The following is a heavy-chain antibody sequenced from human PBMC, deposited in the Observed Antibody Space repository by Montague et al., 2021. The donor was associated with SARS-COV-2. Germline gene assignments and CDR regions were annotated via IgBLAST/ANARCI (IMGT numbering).Heavy chain of an antibody. V-gene: IGHV3-23*01. CDR3: AKEGSISSEYYGMDV. J-gene: IGHJ6*02. Sequence: SLRLSCAASGFSFSSFAMTWVRQAAGKGLEWVSTVSGSGSNKYYRDSLNVRFIISRDNSKNTLFLQMNSLRAEDTAVYFCAKEGSISSEYYGMDVWGQGTTVSVSS. CDR1: GFSFSSFA. CDR2: VSGSGSNK. D-gene: IGHD6-6*01.